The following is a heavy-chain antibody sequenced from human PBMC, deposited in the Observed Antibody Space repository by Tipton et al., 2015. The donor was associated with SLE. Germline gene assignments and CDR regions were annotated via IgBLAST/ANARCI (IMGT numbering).Heavy chain of an antibody. V-gene: IGHV4-39*07. D-gene: IGHD1-26*01. CDR3: ARGLRSGVVGATPGY. CDR1: GGSISSSSYY. J-gene: IGHJ4*02. CDR2: IYYSGRT. Sequence: LRLSCTVSGGSISSSSYYWGWIRQPPGKGLEWIGSIYYSGRTNYNPSLKSRVTISVDTSKNQFSLKLSSVTAADTAVYYCARGLRSGVVGATPGYWGQGTLVTVSS.